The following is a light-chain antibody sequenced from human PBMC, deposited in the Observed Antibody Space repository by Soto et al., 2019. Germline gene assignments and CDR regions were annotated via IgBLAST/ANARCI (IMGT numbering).Light chain of an antibody. V-gene: IGLV1-36*01. Sequence: QSVLTQPPSVSVAPRQRVTISCSGSTSNIGSNNVDWYQQVPGKAPKLLIYYDDVLSSGVSDRFSGSKSGTSASLAISGLQSEDEADYYCAAWDDRLKGVVFGGGTKLTVL. J-gene: IGLJ2*01. CDR1: TSNIGSNN. CDR3: AAWDDRLKGVV. CDR2: YDD.